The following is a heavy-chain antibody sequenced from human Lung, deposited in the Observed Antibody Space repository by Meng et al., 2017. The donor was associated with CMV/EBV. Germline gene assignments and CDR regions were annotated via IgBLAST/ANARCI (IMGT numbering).Heavy chain of an antibody. CDR2: IIPILGIA. Sequence: SVKVSCKASGGTFSSYTINWVRQAPGQGLEWMGGIIPILGIANSAQKFQGRVTITADKSTSTAYVELSSLKSEDTAVYYCATSFYCSTTNCYTYYGLDVWGKGATVTVSS. CDR3: ATSFYCSTTNCYTYYGLDV. D-gene: IGHD2-2*02. J-gene: IGHJ6*04. CDR1: GGTFSSYT. V-gene: IGHV1-69*10.